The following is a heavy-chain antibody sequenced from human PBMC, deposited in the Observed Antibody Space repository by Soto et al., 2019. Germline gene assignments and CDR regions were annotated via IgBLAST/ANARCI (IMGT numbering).Heavy chain of an antibody. J-gene: IGHJ6*02. CDR1: GFTFSSYG. V-gene: IGHV3-30*18. Sequence: QVQLVESGGGVVQPGRSLRLSCAASGFTFSSYGMHWVRQAPGKGLEWVAVISYDGSNKYYADSVKGRFTISRDNSKHTLYLQMNSLRAEDTAVYYCAKDTADYSGYGMDVWGQGTTVTVSS. CDR2: ISYDGSNK. D-gene: IGHD1-26*01. CDR3: AKDTADYSGYGMDV.